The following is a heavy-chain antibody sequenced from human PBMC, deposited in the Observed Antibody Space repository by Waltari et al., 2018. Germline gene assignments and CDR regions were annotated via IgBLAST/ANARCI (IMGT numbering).Heavy chain of an antibody. CDR2: IKSKTEGGTT. CDR3: TTDRGVATLPMFDY. J-gene: IGHJ4*02. D-gene: IGHD1-1*01. Sequence: WVRQAPGKGLEWVGRIKSKTEGGTTDYAAVVKGRFTISRDDSRNTAYLQMNSLRAEDTAFYFCTTDRGVATLPMFDYWGRGTLVTVSS. V-gene: IGHV3-15*01.